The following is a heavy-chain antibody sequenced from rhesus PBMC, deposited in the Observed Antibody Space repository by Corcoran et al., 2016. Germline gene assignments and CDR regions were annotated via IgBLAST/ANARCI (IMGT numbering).Heavy chain of an antibody. Sequence: QVQLQESGPGVVKPSETLSLTCAVSGYSLSSGYDWRWIRQPPGQGLELLGYIYGSRESTNYNPSLKNRVTISKDTSKNQFSLKLSSVTAADTSVYYCARERGDYYAYYFDYWGQGVLVTGSS. J-gene: IGHJ4*01. CDR2: IYGSREST. D-gene: IGHD3-34*01. CDR1: GYSLSSGYD. CDR3: ARERGDYYAYYFDY. V-gene: IGHV4-76*01.